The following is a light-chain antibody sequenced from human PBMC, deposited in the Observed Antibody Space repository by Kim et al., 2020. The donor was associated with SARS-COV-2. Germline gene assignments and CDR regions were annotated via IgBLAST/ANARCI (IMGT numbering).Light chain of an antibody. CDR1: QSVSSNN. CDR2: GAS. CDR3: QQSGSSPLT. Sequence: EIVLTQSPGTLSLSPGERATLSCRASQSVSSNNLAWYQQKPGQAPRLLIYGASTRATGIPDRFSGSGSGTDFTLTISRLEPEDFAVYYCQQSGSSPLTFGEGTKVDIK. J-gene: IGKJ4*01. V-gene: IGKV3-20*01.